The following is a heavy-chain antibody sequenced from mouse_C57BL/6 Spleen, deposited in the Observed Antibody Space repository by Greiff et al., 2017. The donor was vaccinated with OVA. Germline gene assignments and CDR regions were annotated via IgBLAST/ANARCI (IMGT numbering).Heavy chain of an antibody. J-gene: IGHJ4*01. CDR3: AKKWDGYSYAMDY. Sequence: EVQLQESGPGLVKPSQSLSLTCSVTGYSITSGYYWNWIRQFPGNKLEWMGYISYDGSNNYNPSLKNRISITRDTSKNQFFLKLNSVTTEDTATYYCAKKWDGYSYAMDYWGQGTSVTVSS. CDR1: GYSITSGYY. D-gene: IGHD2-3*01. V-gene: IGHV3-6*01. CDR2: ISYDGSN.